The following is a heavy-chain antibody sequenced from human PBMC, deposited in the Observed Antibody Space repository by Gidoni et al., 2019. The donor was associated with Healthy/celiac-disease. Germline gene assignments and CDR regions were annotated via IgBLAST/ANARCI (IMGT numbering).Heavy chain of an antibody. V-gene: IGHV4-38-2*02. CDR3: ARDSGIYTYGDYGRGLYYYYGMDV. CDR1: GYSISSGYY. J-gene: IGHJ6*02. CDR2: IYHSGST. Sequence: QVQLQESGPGLVKPSETLSRTCAVSGYSISSGYYWGWIRQPPGKGLGWIGSIYHSGSTYYNPSLKSRVTISVDTSKNQFSLKLSSVTAADTAVYYCARDSGIYTYGDYGRGLYYYYGMDVWGQGTTVTVSS. D-gene: IGHD4-17*01.